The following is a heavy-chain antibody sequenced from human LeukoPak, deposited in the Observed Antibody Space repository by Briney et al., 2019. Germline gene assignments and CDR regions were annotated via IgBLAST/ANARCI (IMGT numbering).Heavy chain of an antibody. J-gene: IGHJ1*01. D-gene: IGHD3-16*02. CDR1: GFTISSHG. Sequence: GGSLRLSCAASGFTISSHGMDWVRQAPEKGLEWVAFLHSNGNNKYYADVVKGRFTISRDNSKNTLHLQMNSLRPEDTAVYYCARSFSAREYFDHWGQGTLVTVSS. V-gene: IGHV3-30*02. CDR3: ARSFSAREYFDH. CDR2: LHSNGNNK.